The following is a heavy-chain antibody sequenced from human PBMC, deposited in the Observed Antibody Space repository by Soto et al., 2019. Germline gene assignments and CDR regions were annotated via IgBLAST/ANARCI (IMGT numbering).Heavy chain of an antibody. D-gene: IGHD6-19*01. CDR2: ISGGGETI. CDR3: ARESPSSQWLPTRYFDY. V-gene: IGHV3-48*02. CDR1: RFTFSDYS. J-gene: IGHJ4*02. Sequence: GGSLRLSCAASRFTFSDYSMNWVRQAPGKGLEWVSYISGGGETIYYADSVRGRFTISRDNAKNSLFLQMNSLRDEDTAVYYCARESPSSQWLPTRYFDYCGQGTQVTVSS.